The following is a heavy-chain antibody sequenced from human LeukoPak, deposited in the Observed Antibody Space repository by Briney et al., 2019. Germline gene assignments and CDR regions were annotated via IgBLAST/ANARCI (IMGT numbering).Heavy chain of an antibody. CDR1: GYTFTGYY. V-gene: IGHV1-2*02. D-gene: IGHD5-12*01. CDR2: INPNSGGT. J-gene: IGHJ4*02. CDR3: ARDLDPVATVTYSTDY. Sequence: GASVKVSCKASGYTFTGYYMHWVRQAPGQGLEWMGWINPNSGGTNYAQKFQGRVTMTRDTSISTAYMELSRLRSDDTAVYYCARDLDPVATVTYSTDYWGQGTLVTVSS.